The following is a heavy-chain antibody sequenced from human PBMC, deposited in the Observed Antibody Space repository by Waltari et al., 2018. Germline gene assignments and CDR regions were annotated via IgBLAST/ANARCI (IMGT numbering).Heavy chain of an antibody. CDR2: ISAYNGNT. D-gene: IGHD3-16*01. Sequence: QVQLVQSGAEVKKPGASVKVSCTASGYTFTSYGISWLRQVPGQGLEWMGWISAYNGNTNYAQKLQGRVTMTTDTSTSTAYMELRSLRSDDTAVYYCARDDNFGGTSGSLFDYWGQGTLVTVSS. CDR3: ARDDNFGGTSGSLFDY. J-gene: IGHJ4*02. CDR1: GYTFTSYG. V-gene: IGHV1-18*01.